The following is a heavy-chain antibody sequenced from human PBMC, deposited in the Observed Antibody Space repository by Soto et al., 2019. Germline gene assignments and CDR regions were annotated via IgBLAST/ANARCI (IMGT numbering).Heavy chain of an antibody. Sequence: EVQLVESGGGLVKPGGSLRLSCAASGFTFSSYSMNWVRQAPGKGLEWVSSISSSSSYIYYADSVKGRFTISRDNAKNSLYLQMNSLRAEDTAVYYCARDWAALRFLEWLPPGGMDVWGQGTTVTVSS. CDR2: ISSSSSYI. J-gene: IGHJ6*02. CDR3: ARDWAALRFLEWLPPGGMDV. V-gene: IGHV3-21*01. CDR1: GFTFSSYS. D-gene: IGHD3-3*01.